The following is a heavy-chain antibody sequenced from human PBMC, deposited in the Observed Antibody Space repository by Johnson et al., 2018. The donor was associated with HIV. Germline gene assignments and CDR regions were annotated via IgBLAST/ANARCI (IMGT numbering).Heavy chain of an antibody. CDR1: GFTFTNYW. J-gene: IGHJ3*02. CDR3: ARGGPFHAFDI. Sequence: EQLVESGGGLVQPGESLRLSCAVSGFTFTNYWMHWVRQAPGKGLVWVSRVNNDGGDTIYAASVKGRFTISRDNAKNTLFLQMNSLRAEDTAMYFCARGGPFHAFDIWGHGTTVTVSS. V-gene: IGHV3-74*02. CDR2: VNNDGGDT. D-gene: IGHD2-21*01.